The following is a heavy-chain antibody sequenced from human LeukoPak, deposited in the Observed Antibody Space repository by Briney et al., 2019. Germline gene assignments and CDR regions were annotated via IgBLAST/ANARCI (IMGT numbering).Heavy chain of an antibody. Sequence: SVKVSCKASGGTFSTYAVSWVRQAPGQGLKWMGGIIPMFGTTTYAQKFQGRVTITTDESTSTTYMELSSLRSEDTAVYYCARGASYGSTGMDVWGQGTTVTVSS. J-gene: IGHJ6*02. V-gene: IGHV1-69*05. CDR1: GGTFSTYA. CDR3: ARGASYGSTGMDV. D-gene: IGHD5-18*01. CDR2: IIPMFGTT.